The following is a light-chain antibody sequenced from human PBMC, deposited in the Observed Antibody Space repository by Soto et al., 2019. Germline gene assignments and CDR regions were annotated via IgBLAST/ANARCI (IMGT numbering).Light chain of an antibody. V-gene: IGLV1-47*01. J-gene: IGLJ7*01. Sequence: QSVLTQPPSLSGTPGQRVNISCSGSNFNVKNNYVYWYQQFAGTAPKLLIYSNNRRPSVVPDRFSGSKSGSSASLAISGLRPEDEADYYCASWDDSLSETVFGGGTQLTVL. CDR1: NFNVKNNY. CDR3: ASWDDSLSETV. CDR2: SNN.